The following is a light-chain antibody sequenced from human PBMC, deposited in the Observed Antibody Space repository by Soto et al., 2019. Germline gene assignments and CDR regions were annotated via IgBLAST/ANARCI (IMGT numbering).Light chain of an antibody. V-gene: IGKV3D-15*01. CDR1: QSVSSN. Sequence: EIVMTQSPATLSVSPGERAALACRSSQSVSSNLAWYQQKPGQAPRLLIYRTSNRATGIPDRFSGSGSGTEFTLTISSLQSEDFAVYYCQQYNNWWTFGQGTKVDI. CDR3: QQYNNWWT. J-gene: IGKJ1*01. CDR2: RTS.